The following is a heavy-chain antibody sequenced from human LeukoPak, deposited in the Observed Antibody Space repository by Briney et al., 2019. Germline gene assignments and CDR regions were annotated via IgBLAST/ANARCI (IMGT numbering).Heavy chain of an antibody. D-gene: IGHD1-26*01. V-gene: IGHV3-23*01. CDR3: AKERPPIAGATRGNY. CDR1: GFTFSGSA. CDR2: ISGSGGST. Sequence: GGSLRLSCAASGFTFSGSAMSWVRQAPGKGLEWVSSISGSGGSTYYADSVKGRFTISRDNSKNTLYLQMNSLRAEDTAVYYCAKERPPIAGATRGNYWGQGTLVTVSS. J-gene: IGHJ4*02.